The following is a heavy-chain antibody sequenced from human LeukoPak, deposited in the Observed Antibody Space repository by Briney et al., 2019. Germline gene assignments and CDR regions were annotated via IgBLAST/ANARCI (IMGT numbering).Heavy chain of an antibody. Sequence: GGSPRLSCAASGFAFSSDAMAWVRQAPGRGLEWVSGTSGRGDRTYYADSVKGRFTISRDNSKNTLHVQMNSLRAEDTAIYYCAKERRSVYIPCYFDYWGQGTLVTVSS. J-gene: IGHJ4*02. CDR1: GFAFSSDA. CDR2: TSGRGDRT. CDR3: AKERRSVYIPCYFDY. D-gene: IGHD2-2*02. V-gene: IGHV3-23*01.